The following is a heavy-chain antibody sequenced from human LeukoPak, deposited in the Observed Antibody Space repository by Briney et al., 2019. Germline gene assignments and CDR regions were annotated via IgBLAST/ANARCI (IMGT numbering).Heavy chain of an antibody. CDR3: ARAAYSYGTRGYYFDY. J-gene: IGHJ4*02. CDR1: GFTFSSYW. CDR2: INSDGSST. D-gene: IGHD5-18*01. V-gene: IGHV3-74*01. Sequence: PGGSLRLSCAASGFTFSSYWMHWVRQAPGKGLVWVSRINSDGSSTSYADSVKGRFTISRDNAKNTLYLQMNSLRAEDTAVHYCARAAYSYGTRGYYFDYWGQGTLVTVSS.